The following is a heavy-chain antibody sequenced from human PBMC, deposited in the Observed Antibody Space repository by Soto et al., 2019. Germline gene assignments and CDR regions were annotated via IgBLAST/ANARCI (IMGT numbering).Heavy chain of an antibody. Sequence: QVQLVQSGAEEKKPGASVKVSCKASGYTFTSYAMHWVRQAPGQRLERMGWINAGNGNTKYSQKFQGRVTIIRDTSASTGYMELSSLRSEDTAVYYCARSIVVVTALDYWGQGTLVTVSS. CDR2: INAGNGNT. D-gene: IGHD2-21*02. V-gene: IGHV1-3*05. CDR3: ARSIVVVTALDY. CDR1: GYTFTSYA. J-gene: IGHJ4*02.